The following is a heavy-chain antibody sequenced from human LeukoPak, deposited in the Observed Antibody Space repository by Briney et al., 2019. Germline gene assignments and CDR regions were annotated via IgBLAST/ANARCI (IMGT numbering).Heavy chain of an antibody. Sequence: SVKVSRKASGGTFRSYAMSWVRQAPGQGLEWMGRIIPILGIANYAQKFQGRVTITADKSTSTAYMELSSLRSEDTAVYYCAREESAYESNFYYWGHRNPVTVSS. CDR2: IIPILGIA. CDR1: GGTFRSYA. J-gene: IGHJ4*01. V-gene: IGHV1-69*04. CDR3: AREESAYESNFYY. D-gene: IGHD2-21*01.